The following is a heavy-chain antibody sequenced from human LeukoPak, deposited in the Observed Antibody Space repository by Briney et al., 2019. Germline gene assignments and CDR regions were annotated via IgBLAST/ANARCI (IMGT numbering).Heavy chain of an antibody. D-gene: IGHD3-10*01. Sequence: SETLSLTCVVSGGSISSSNWWSWVRQPPEKGLEWIGEIYHSGSTNYNPSLKSRVTISVDKSKNQFSLKLSSVTAADTAVYYCARDGITMVRGVSPVDWGQGTLVTVSS. CDR3: ARDGITMVRGVSPVD. CDR2: IYHSGST. CDR1: GGSISSSNW. J-gene: IGHJ4*02. V-gene: IGHV4-4*02.